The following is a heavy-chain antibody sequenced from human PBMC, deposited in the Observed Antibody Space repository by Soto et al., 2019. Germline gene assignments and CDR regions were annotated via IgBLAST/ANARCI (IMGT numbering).Heavy chain of an antibody. CDR3: ARAGVATIYPGNNWFDP. CDR1: DGSIGSGGDY. D-gene: IGHD5-12*01. J-gene: IGHJ5*02. Sequence: SETLSLTCTVADGSIGSGGDYWSWIRQPPGKGLEWIGYIYYSGCTYYNPSLKSRVTISVDTSKNQFSLNLSSVTAADTAMFYCARAGVATIYPGNNWFDPWGQGTLVTVSS. CDR2: IYYSGCT. V-gene: IGHV4-30-4*01.